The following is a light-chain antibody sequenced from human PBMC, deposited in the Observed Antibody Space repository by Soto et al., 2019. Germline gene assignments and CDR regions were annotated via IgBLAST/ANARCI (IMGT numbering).Light chain of an antibody. V-gene: IGLV2-11*01. Sequence: QSVLTQPRSVSGSPGQSVTISCTGTSSDVGGYNYVSWYQQYPGKAPKLMIYDVTKRPSGVSDRFSGSKSGNTASLTISWLQAEDEGDYYCCSEAGSYTLVFGGGTKVTVL. CDR1: SSDVGGYNY. J-gene: IGLJ2*01. CDR2: DVT. CDR3: CSEAGSYTLV.